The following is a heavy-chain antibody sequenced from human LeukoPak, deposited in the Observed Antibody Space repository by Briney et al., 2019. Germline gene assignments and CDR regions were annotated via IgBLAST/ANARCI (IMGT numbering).Heavy chain of an antibody. CDR2: IIPIFGTA. V-gene: IGHV1-69*05. Sequence: GGSLRLSCAASGFTFSNAWMSWVRQAPGQGLEWMGRIIPIFGTANYAQKFQGRVTITTDESTSTAYMELSSLRSEDTAVYYCARGLWGYGLDYWGQGTLVTVSS. CDR3: ARGLWGYGLDY. CDR1: GFTFSNAW. J-gene: IGHJ4*02. D-gene: IGHD3-16*01.